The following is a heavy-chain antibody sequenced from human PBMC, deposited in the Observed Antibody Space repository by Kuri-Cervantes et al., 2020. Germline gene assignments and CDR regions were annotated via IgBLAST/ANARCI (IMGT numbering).Heavy chain of an antibody. CDR3: ARGMWRTSGSYDY. J-gene: IGHJ4*02. CDR1: GYTFTGYY. V-gene: IGHV1-2*02. D-gene: IGHD1-26*01. CDR2: INPNSGGT. Sequence: ASVKVSCKASGYTFTGYYMHWVRQAPGQGLEWMGWINPNSGGTNYAQKFQGRVTMTRDTSISTAYMELSRLRSDDTAVYYCARGMWRTSGSYDYWGQGTLVTVSS.